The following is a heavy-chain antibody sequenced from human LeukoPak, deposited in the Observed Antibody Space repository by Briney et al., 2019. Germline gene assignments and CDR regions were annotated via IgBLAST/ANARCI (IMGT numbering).Heavy chain of an antibody. CDR1: GGSISSYY. J-gene: IGHJ5*02. CDR3: ARDKTGDYGDLNWFDP. V-gene: IGHV4-4*07. CDR2: VYTSGST. D-gene: IGHD4-17*01. Sequence: PSETLSLTCTVSGGSISSYYWSWLRQPVGKGLEGIGGVYTSGSTKYNPSLKSRVNMSVDTSKNQFSLKLTSVTAADTAVYYCARDKTGDYGDLNWFDPWGQGTLVTVSS.